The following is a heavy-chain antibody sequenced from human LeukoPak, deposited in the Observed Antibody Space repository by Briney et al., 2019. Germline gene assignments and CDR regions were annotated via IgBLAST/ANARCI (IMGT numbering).Heavy chain of an antibody. D-gene: IGHD6-19*01. Sequence: AGSLTLSCAASGCTFTSYAMSWVRQAPGKGLEWVSAISGSGGSTYYPDSVKGRFTISRDNSKNTLYLQMNSLRAEDTAVYYCAKDRGWYFFDYWGQGTLVTVSS. CDR2: ISGSGGST. V-gene: IGHV3-23*01. CDR3: AKDRGWYFFDY. J-gene: IGHJ4*02. CDR1: GCTFTSYA.